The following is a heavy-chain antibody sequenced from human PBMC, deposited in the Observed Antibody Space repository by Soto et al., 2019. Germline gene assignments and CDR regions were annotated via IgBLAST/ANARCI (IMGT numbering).Heavy chain of an antibody. Sequence: QVQLVQSGAEVKKPGSSVKVSCKASGGTFSSFAINWMRQAPGQGLQWMGGIMHILGTPNYAQRFQGRVRITADESTRTSYLELSSLSSEDTTVYYCARGNAMDLWCQGTTVTVSS. CDR3: ARGNAMDL. CDR1: GGTFSSFA. J-gene: IGHJ6*02. D-gene: IGHD2-8*01. V-gene: IGHV1-69*01. CDR2: IMHILGTP.